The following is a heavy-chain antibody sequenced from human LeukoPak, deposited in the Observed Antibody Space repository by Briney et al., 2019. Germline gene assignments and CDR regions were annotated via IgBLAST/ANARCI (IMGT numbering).Heavy chain of an antibody. J-gene: IGHJ4*02. Sequence: GGSVTRTCSASGFTFSSYWMHWVRQAPGKGLVWVSRINTDGSSTTYADSVKGRFTISRDNAKNTLYLQMNSLRAEDTAVYYCARDPVLDDYVGNSPYWGQESLVSVSS. CDR3: ARDPVLDDYVGNSPY. V-gene: IGHV3-74*01. D-gene: IGHD4-23*01. CDR2: INTDGSST. CDR1: GFTFSSYW.